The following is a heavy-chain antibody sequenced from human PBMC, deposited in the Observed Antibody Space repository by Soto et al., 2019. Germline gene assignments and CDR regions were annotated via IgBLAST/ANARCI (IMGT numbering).Heavy chain of an antibody. J-gene: IGHJ4*02. CDR2: IIPILGIA. CDR1: GGTFSSYT. D-gene: IGHD5-18*01. CDR3: ASPGFEDTAMVFDY. V-gene: IGHV1-69*02. Sequence: QVQLVQSGAEVKKPGSSVKVSCKASGGTFSSYTISWVRQAPGQGLEWMGRIIPILGIANYAQKFQGRVTITADKSTSTAYMELSSLRSEDTAVYYCASPGFEDTAMVFDYWGQGTLVTVSS.